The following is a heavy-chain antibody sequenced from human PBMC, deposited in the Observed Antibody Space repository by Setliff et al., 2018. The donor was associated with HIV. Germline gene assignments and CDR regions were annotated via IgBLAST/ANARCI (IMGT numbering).Heavy chain of an antibody. D-gene: IGHD1-26*01. CDR3: ARGALLAVFDFDH. V-gene: IGHV1-3*01. Sequence: SVKVSCKASGYTFTTYSLHWVRQAPGQSLEWMGWINVGKGDTKYSQDLQGRITITRDTTANTAYMELSSLRSDDTAVYFCARGALLAVFDFDHWVRGTQVTSPQ. CDR1: GYTFTTYS. J-gene: IGHJ4*01. CDR2: INVGKGDT.